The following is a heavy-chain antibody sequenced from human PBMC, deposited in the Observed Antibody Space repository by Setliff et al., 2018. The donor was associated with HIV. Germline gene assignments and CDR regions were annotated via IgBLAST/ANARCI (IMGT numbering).Heavy chain of an antibody. CDR2: LNHSGNI. V-gene: IGHV4-34*01. CDR3: VRTGSSTSWGIYDDYYPDI. D-gene: IGHD3-10*01. Sequence: TLSLTCAVYGETFNVYFWTWIRQSPGKGLEWIGELNHSGNINQNPSLRSGFTLSVDTPKNQFSLKRTSMTAADTAVYYCVRTGSSTSWGIYDDYYPDIWGKGSTGTGSS. J-gene: IGHJ6*03. CDR1: GETFNVYF.